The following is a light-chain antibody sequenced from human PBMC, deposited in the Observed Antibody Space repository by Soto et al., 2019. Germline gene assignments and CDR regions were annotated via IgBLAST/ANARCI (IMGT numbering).Light chain of an antibody. V-gene: IGKV1-5*03. CDR1: QSNSSW. Sequence: IQLMQFHPTLSKSAGDRVTITCRASQSNSSWLAWYQQKPGKAPKLLMYKASSLESGVPSMFSGSGSGTEFILNMSSLQADNFATYYWQGYNSYSGKFGQGTKV. J-gene: IGKJ1*01. CDR3: QGYNSYSGK. CDR2: KAS.